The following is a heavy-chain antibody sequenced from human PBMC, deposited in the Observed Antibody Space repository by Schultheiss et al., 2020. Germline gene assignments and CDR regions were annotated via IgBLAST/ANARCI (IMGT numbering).Heavy chain of an antibody. J-gene: IGHJ3*02. Sequence: SETLSLTCTVSGGSITSSDYYWGWIRQPPGKGLEWIGSIYYSGSTYYNPSLKSRVTISVDTSKNQFSLKLSSVTAADTAVYYCARGGLLWHAFDIWGQGTMVTVSS. CDR1: GGSITSSDYY. V-gene: IGHV4-39*07. D-gene: IGHD2-2*01. CDR2: IYYSGST. CDR3: ARGGLLWHAFDI.